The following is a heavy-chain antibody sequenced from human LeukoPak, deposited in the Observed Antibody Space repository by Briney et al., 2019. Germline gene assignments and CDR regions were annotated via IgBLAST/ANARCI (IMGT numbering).Heavy chain of an antibody. V-gene: IGHV1-69*01. Sequence: SVKVSCKASGDTFSSYAISWVRQAPGQGLEWMGGIVPIFGTANYAQKFQGRVTITADESTSTAYMELSGLRSEDTAVYYCAGGYSYGLYYFDYWGQGTLVTVSS. D-gene: IGHD5-18*01. CDR1: GDTFSSYA. J-gene: IGHJ4*02. CDR3: AGGYSYGLYYFDY. CDR2: IVPIFGTA.